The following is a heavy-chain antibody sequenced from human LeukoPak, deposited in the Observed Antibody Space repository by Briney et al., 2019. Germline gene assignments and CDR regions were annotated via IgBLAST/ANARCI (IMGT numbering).Heavy chain of an antibody. D-gene: IGHD2-15*01. J-gene: IGHJ4*02. CDR3: TTVQFVVVVAATTPTLYYFDY. CDR2: IKSKTDGGTT. V-gene: IGHV3-15*01. Sequence: PGGSLRLSCAASGFTFSSYEMNWVRQAPGKGLEWVGRIKSKTDGGTTDYAAPVKGRFTISRDDSKNTLYLQMNSLKTEDTAVYYCTTVQFVVVVAATTPTLYYFDYWGQGTLVTVSS. CDR1: GFTFSSYE.